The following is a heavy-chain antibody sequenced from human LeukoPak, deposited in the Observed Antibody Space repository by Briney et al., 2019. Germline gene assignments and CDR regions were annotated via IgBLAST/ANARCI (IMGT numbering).Heavy chain of an antibody. J-gene: IGHJ4*02. D-gene: IGHD6-13*01. Sequence: SETLSLTCTVSGGSIRSYYWSWIRQPPGKGLEWLGYIHYSGSTNYNPSLKSRVTISVDTSKNQFSLELSAVTAADTALYYCARATAGTGYYFDYWGQGTLVTVSS. V-gene: IGHV4-59*01. CDR3: ARATAGTGYYFDY. CDR2: IHYSGST. CDR1: GGSIRSYY.